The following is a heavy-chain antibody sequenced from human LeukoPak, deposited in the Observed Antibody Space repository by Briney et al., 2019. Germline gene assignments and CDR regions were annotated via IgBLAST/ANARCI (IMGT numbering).Heavy chain of an antibody. CDR2: IIGDGTRT. CDR1: GLTFSSHW. D-gene: IGHD2-8*01. V-gene: IGHV3-74*01. CDR3: LRVDDTDGHNWFDP. J-gene: IGHJ5*02. Sequence: GGSLRLSCAASGLTFSSHWMHWVRQGSGKGPVWASRIIGDGTRTDYADSVKGRFTISRDNAKSTLYLQMNSLTVEDTAVYYCLRVDDTDGHNWFDPWGQGTLVTVSS.